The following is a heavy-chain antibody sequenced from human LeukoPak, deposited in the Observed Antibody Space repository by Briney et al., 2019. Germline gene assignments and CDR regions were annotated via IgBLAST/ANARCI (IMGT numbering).Heavy chain of an antibody. J-gene: IGHJ3*02. Sequence: GGSLRLSCAASGFTFSSYSMNWVRQAPGKGLEWVSSISSSSSYIYYADSVKGRFTISRDNAKNSLYLQMNSLRAEGTAVYYCAKRRATMDSDAFDIWGQGTMVTVSS. V-gene: IGHV3-21*04. CDR2: ISSSSSYI. D-gene: IGHD3-10*01. CDR1: GFTFSSYS. CDR3: AKRRATMDSDAFDI.